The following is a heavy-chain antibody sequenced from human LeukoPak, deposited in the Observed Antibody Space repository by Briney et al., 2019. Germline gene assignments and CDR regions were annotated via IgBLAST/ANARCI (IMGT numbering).Heavy chain of an antibody. CDR1: GFTFSAHG. V-gene: IGHV3-30*02. Sequence: GGSLRLSCAASGFTFSAHGMHWVRQAPGKGLEGVSFIRHDGSKKYYTDSVKGRFTISRDNSRDTLYLQMDSLRPEDTAVYFCATDRGGTYPDCLDYWGQGTLVTVSS. J-gene: IGHJ4*02. CDR2: IRHDGSKK. D-gene: IGHD2-15*01. CDR3: ATDRGGTYPDCLDY.